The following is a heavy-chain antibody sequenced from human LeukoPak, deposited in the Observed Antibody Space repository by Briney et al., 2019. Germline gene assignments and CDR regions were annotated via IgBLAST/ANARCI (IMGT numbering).Heavy chain of an antibody. CDR3: ARVGGYCSSTSCSSKFNWFDP. CDR2: MNPNSGNT. CDR1: GYTFTGYY. J-gene: IGHJ5*02. D-gene: IGHD2-2*01. Sequence: ASVKVSCKASGYTFTGYYMHWVRQATGQGLEWMGWMNPNSGNTGYAQKFQGRVTMTRNTSISTAYMELSSLRSEDTAVYYCARVGGYCSSTSCSSKFNWFDPWGQGTLVTVSS. V-gene: IGHV1-8*02.